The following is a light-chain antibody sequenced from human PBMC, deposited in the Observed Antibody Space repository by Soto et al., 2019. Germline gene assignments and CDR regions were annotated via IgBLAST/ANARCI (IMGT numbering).Light chain of an antibody. CDR2: SAS. J-gene: IGKJ4*01. CDR3: QQSYSTPRT. CDR1: QRISSY. Sequence: DIQMTQSPSSLSAPVGDRVTITCRASQRISSYLNWYQQKPGKAPKLLIYSASSLQSGVPSRFSGSGSGTDFTLTISSLQPEDFATYYCQQSYSTPRTFGGGTKVQIK. V-gene: IGKV1-39*01.